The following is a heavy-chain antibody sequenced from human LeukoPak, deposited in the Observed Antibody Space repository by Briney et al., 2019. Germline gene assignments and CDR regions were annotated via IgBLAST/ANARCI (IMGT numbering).Heavy chain of an antibody. CDR3: ARHKADVAFDI. D-gene: IGHD2-15*01. Sequence: SETLSLTCTVSGGSISSSSYYWGWIRQPPGKGLEWIGSLYYTGSTSYNPSLKSRVTIFVDASKNQFSLELSSVTAADTAVYYCARHKADVAFDIWGQGTMVTVSS. V-gene: IGHV4-39*01. J-gene: IGHJ3*02. CDR1: GGSISSSSYY. CDR2: LYYTGST.